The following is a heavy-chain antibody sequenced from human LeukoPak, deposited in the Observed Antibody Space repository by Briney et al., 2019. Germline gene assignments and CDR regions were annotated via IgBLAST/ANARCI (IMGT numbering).Heavy chain of an antibody. V-gene: IGHV3-23*01. CDR2: ISGSGGST. CDR1: GFTFSSYA. D-gene: IGHD4-23*01. CDR3: ARCPGGTRYFDL. Sequence: GGSLRLSCAASGFTFSSYAMSWVRQAPGRGLEWVSAISGSGGSTYYADSVKGRFTISRDNSKNSLYLQMNSLRAEDTAVYYCARCPGGTRYFDLWGRGTLVTVSS. J-gene: IGHJ2*01.